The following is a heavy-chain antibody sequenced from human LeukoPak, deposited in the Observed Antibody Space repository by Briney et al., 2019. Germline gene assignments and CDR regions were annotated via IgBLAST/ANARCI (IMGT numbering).Heavy chain of an antibody. V-gene: IGHV4-38-2*01. CDR1: GFTFSGYA. CDR2: IYDSGST. CDR3: ARHVYSPMIVVVIENWFDP. J-gene: IGHJ5*02. D-gene: IGHD3-22*01. Sequence: GSLRLSCAASGFTFSGYAMSWVRQPPGKGLEWIGSIYDSGSTYYNPSLMSRVTISVDTSKNQFSLKLSPVTAADTAVYYCARHVYSPMIVVVIENWFDPWGQGTLVTVSS.